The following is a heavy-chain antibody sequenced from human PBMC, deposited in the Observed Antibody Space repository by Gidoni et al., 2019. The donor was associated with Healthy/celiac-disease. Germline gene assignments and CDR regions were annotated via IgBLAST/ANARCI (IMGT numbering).Heavy chain of an antibody. CDR3: ARVLHYYDSSGYYSGDAFDI. CDR2: T. V-gene: IGHV4-61*02. D-gene: IGHD3-22*01. J-gene: IGHJ3*02. Sequence: TNYNPSLKSRVTISVDTSKNQFSLKLSSVTAADTAVYYCARVLHYYDSSGYYSGDAFDIWGQGTMVTVSS.